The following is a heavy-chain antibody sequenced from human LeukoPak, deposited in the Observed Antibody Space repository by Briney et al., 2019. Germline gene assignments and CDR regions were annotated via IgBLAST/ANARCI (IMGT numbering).Heavy chain of an antibody. Sequence: GGSLRLSCIVSGFTFSSSTMYWVRQAPGKALEWVATVGQGGGDTYYADSVQGRFIISRNNPTNTLFLQMDSVRAEDTAVYYCRPPDYQGMGRPHWSQGTSVTVSS. D-gene: IGHD3-10*01. CDR2: VGQGGGDT. CDR1: GFTFSSST. V-gene: IGHV3-23*01. CDR3: RPPDYQGMGRPH. J-gene: IGHJ4*02.